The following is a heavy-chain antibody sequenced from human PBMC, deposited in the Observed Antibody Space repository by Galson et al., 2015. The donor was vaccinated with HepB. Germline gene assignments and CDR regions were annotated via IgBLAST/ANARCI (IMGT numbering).Heavy chain of an antibody. V-gene: IGHV4-4*07. Sequence: ETLSLTCTVSGGSISSYYWSWIRQPAGKGLEWIGRIYTSGSTNYNPSLKSRVTMSVDTSKNQFSLKLSSVTAADTAVYYCARIRGYCSSTSCRDAFDIWGQGTMVTVSS. CDR2: IYTSGST. D-gene: IGHD2-2*01. J-gene: IGHJ3*02. CDR1: GGSISSYY. CDR3: ARIRGYCSSTSCRDAFDI.